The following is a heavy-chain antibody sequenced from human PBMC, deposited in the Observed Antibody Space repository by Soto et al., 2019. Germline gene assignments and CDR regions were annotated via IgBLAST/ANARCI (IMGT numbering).Heavy chain of an antibody. D-gene: IGHD2-15*01. V-gene: IGHV2-5*02. CDR2: IYWDDDK. CDR3: AHSGGGYCSGGSCYHGESFDY. CDR1: GFSLSTSGVG. J-gene: IGHJ4*02. Sequence: GSGPTLVNPTQTLTLTCTFSGFSLSTSGVGVGWIRQPPGKALELLALIYWDDDKRYSPSLKSRLTITKDTSKNQVVLTMTNMDPVDTATYYCAHSGGGYCSGGSCYHGESFDYWGQGTLVTVSS.